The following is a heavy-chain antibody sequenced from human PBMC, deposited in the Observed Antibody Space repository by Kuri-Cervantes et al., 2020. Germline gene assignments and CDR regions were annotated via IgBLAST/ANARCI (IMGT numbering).Heavy chain of an antibody. V-gene: IGHV4-34*01. CDR3: ASWDSSSWYRYFDY. CDR2: IYHSGST. D-gene: IGHD6-13*01. Sequence: SETLSLTCAVYGGSFSGYYWSWIRQPPGKGLEWIGSIYHSGSTYYNPSLKSRVTISVDTSKNQFSLKLSSVTAADTAVYYCASWDSSSWYRYFDYWGQGTLVTVSS. J-gene: IGHJ4*02. CDR1: GGSFSGYY.